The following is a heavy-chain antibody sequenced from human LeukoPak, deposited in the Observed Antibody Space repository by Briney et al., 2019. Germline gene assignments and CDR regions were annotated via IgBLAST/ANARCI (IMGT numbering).Heavy chain of an antibody. CDR3: ARAHCSGGSCYLGFDY. V-gene: IGHV1-2*02. CDR2: INPNSGGT. CDR1: GYTFTGYY. Sequence: ASVKVSCKASGYTFTGYYMHWVRQAPGQGLEWMGWINPNSGGTNYAQKFQGRVTMTRGTSISTAYMELSRLRSDDTAVYYCARAHCSGGSCYLGFDYWGQGTLVTVSS. J-gene: IGHJ4*02. D-gene: IGHD2-15*01.